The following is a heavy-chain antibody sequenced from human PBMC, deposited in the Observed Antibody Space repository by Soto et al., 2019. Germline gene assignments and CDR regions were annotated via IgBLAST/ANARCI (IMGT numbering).Heavy chain of an antibody. V-gene: IGHV4-31*03. CDR2: IYYSGST. J-gene: IGHJ4*02. CDR3: AREGRVYGARRADY. D-gene: IGHD4-17*01. Sequence: QVQLQESGPGLVKPSQTLSLTCTVSGGSISSGGYYWSWIRQHPGKGLECIGYIYYSGSTYYNPSLESRVTISVDTSKNQFSLKLSSVTAADTAVYYCAREGRVYGARRADYWGQGTLVTVSS. CDR1: GGSISSGGYY.